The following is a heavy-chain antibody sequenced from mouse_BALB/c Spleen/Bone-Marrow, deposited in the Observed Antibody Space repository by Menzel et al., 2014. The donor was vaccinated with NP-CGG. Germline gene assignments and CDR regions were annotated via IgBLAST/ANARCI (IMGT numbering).Heavy chain of an antibody. CDR2: IRLKSNNYAT. D-gene: IGHD1-1*01. CDR3: TSTTVVGMDY. V-gene: IGHV6-6*02. J-gene: IGHJ4*01. CDR1: GFTFSNYW. Sequence: EVHLVESGGGWVQPGGSMKLSCVASGFTFSNYWMNWVRQSPEKGLEWVAEIRLKSNNYATNYAESVKGRFTISRDDSKSSVYLQMNNLRAEDTGIYYCTSTTVVGMDYWGQGTSVTVSS.